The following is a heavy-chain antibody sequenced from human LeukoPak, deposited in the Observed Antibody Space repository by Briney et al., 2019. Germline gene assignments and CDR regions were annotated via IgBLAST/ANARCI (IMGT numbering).Heavy chain of an antibody. CDR2: VYHSGTT. CDR3: ARLNYYGSGIAEY. Sequence: SETLSLTCAVSGYSISSGYYWGWIRQPQGKGLVWIGNVYHSGTTYYNPSLRSRVTLSADTSKNQFSLTLTSVTAADTSMYYCARLNYYGSGIAEYWGQGTLVTVSS. D-gene: IGHD3-10*01. V-gene: IGHV4-38-2*01. J-gene: IGHJ4*02. CDR1: GYSISSGYY.